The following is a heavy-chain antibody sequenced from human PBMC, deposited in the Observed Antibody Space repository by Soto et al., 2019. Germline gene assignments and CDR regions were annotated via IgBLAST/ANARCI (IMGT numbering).Heavy chain of an antibody. J-gene: IGHJ5*02. D-gene: IGHD3-10*01. CDR2: ISGSGGST. V-gene: IGHV3-23*01. Sequence: GKGLEWVSAISGSGGSTYYADSVKGRFTISRDNSKNTLYLQMNSLRAEDTAVYYCAKDRRYGSGSNNWFDPWGQGTLVTVSS. CDR3: AKDRRYGSGSNNWFDP.